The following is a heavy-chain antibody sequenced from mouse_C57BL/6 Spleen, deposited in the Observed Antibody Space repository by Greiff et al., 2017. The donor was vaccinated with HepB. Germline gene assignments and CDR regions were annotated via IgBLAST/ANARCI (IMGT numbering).Heavy chain of an antibody. CDR2: IDPNSGGT. CDR1: GYTFTSYW. Sequence: QVQLKQPGAELVKPGASVKLSCKASGYTFTSYWMHWVKQRPGRGLEWIGRIDPNSGGTKYNEKFKSKATLTVDKPSSTAYMQLSSLTSEDSAVYYCARLYYDYDVYYAMDYWGQGTSVTVSS. CDR3: ARLYYDYDVYYAMDY. D-gene: IGHD2-4*01. J-gene: IGHJ4*01. V-gene: IGHV1-72*01.